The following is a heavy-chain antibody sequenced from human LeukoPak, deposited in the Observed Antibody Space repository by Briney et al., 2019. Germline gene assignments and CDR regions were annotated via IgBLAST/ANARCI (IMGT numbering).Heavy chain of an antibody. CDR3: ARGSYYYDSSGSIHYFDY. CDR1: GYSISNGYY. V-gene: IGHV4-38-2*02. Sequence: SETLSLTCTVSGYSISNGYYWGWIRQPPGKGLEWVGSIYHRGSTYYNPSLRSRVTISLDTSKNQFSLKLSSVTAADTAVYYCARGSYYYDSSGSIHYFDYWGQGTLVTVSS. CDR2: IYHRGST. J-gene: IGHJ4*02. D-gene: IGHD3-22*01.